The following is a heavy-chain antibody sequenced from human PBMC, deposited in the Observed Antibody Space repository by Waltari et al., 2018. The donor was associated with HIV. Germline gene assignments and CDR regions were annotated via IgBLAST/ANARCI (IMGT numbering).Heavy chain of an antibody. CDR2: ISSTISST. J-gene: IGHJ4*02. Sequence: EVHLVESGVGLVKPGGSLRLSCAASGFTFSSYSMNWVRQAPGKGLEWVSSISSTISSTSYADSVKGRFTISRDNAKNSLYLQMNSLRAEDTAVYYCVRVEFGGYAYGYWGQGTLVTVSS. D-gene: IGHD5-12*01. V-gene: IGHV3-21*01. CDR3: VRVEFGGYAYGY. CDR1: GFTFSSYS.